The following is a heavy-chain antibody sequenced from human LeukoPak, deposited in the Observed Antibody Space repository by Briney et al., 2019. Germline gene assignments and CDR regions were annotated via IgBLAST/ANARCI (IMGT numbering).Heavy chain of an antibody. Sequence: GGSLRLSCAASGFTFSSYEMNWVRQAPGKGLEWVSYISSSGSTIYYADSVKGRFTISRDNSKNTLYLQMNSLRAEDTAVYYCAKERGYSGYGEFDYWGQGTLVTVSS. CDR3: AKERGYSGYGEFDY. CDR1: GFTFSSYE. V-gene: IGHV3-48*03. CDR2: ISSSGSTI. J-gene: IGHJ4*02. D-gene: IGHD5-12*01.